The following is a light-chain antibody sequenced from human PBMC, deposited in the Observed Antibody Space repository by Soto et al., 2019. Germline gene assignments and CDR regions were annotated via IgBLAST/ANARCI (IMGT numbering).Light chain of an antibody. CDR1: QSVSSNY. J-gene: IGKJ1*01. V-gene: IGKV3D-20*02. CDR2: VSA. Sequence: EIVLTQSPGTLSLSPGERATLSCRASQSVSSNYLAWYQQKPGHSPIRLVYVSASSATGGRNRFSGSGSGTQFTLTISSRQAEDFAVYYCQQYKNRPPCTFGQGTKVDIK. CDR3: QQYKNRPPCT.